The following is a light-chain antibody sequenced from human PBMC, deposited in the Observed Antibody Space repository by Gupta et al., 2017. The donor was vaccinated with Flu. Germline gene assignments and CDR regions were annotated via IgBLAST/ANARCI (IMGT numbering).Light chain of an antibody. Sequence: IVLTQYPLSLPVTPGEPASISCRSSQSRRQSNGQHYVAWYLQKPGQSPQLLIYLASTRASGVPDRFSGSGSGTDFTLRINKVEAEDVGIYSCMQALRAPLTFGGGTRMEI. CDR2: LAS. J-gene: IGKJ4*01. CDR1: QSRRQSNGQHY. V-gene: IGKV2-28*01. CDR3: MQALRAPLT.